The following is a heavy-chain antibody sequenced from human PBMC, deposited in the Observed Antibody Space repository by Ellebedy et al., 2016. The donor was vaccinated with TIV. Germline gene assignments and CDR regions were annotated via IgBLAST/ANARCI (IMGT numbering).Heavy chain of an antibody. Sequence: GESLKISCAASGFTFSSYTMNWVRQAPGKGLEWVSGIGVGGASTYYADSVKGRFTISIDNSKNTLYLQMNSLRAEDTAVYFCAFARKADYWGQGTLVTVSS. CDR2: IGVGGAST. CDR3: AFARKADY. CDR1: GFTFSSYT. J-gene: IGHJ4*02. V-gene: IGHV3-23*01.